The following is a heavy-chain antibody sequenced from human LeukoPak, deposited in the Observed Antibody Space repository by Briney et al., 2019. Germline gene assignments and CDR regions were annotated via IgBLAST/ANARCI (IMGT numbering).Heavy chain of an antibody. Sequence: ASVKVSCKASGYTFTGYYMHWVRQAPGQGLEWMGWINPNSGGTNYAQKFQGRVTMTRDTSTSTAYMELSRLRSDDTAVYYCARVLAGTIVYWGQGTLVTVSS. D-gene: IGHD1-7*01. CDR3: ARVLAGTIVY. V-gene: IGHV1-2*02. CDR1: GYTFTGYY. J-gene: IGHJ4*02. CDR2: INPNSGGT.